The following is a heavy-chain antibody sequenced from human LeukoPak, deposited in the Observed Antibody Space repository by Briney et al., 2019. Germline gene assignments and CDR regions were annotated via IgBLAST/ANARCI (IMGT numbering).Heavy chain of an antibody. V-gene: IGHV4-38-2*01. CDR2: IYHTGST. Sequence: PSETLSLTCGVSGYSIRRGYYWGWIRQPPGNGLEWIGNIYHTGSTYYNPSLRSRVTISVETSKNQFFLKLTSVTAADTAVYYCARGLEGYSAGWSRFFEYWGQGTLATVSS. J-gene: IGHJ4*02. CDR3: ARGLEGYSAGWSRFFEY. D-gene: IGHD6-19*01. CDR1: GYSIRRGYY.